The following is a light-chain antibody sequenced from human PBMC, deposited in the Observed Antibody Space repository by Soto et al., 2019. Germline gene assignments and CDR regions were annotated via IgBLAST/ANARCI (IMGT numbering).Light chain of an antibody. J-gene: IGKJ3*01. CDR2: DAS. V-gene: IGKV3-11*01. CDR1: QSVSSY. CDR3: QQRSNLLFT. Sequence: EIVLTQSPATLSLSPGERATLSCRASQSVSSYFAWYQQKPGQAPRLLISDASNRATGIPARFSGSGSGTDFTLTISSLEPEYFAVYYCQQRSNLLFTFGPGTKVDIK.